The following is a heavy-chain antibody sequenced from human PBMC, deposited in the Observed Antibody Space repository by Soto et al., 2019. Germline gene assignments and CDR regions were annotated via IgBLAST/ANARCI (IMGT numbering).Heavy chain of an antibody. CDR2: IYWDDDK. CDR3: IQSRCGGDCLQSYASYYYYGMDV. J-gene: IGHJ6*02. Sequence: SGPTLVNPTQTLTLTCTCSGFSLSTTGVGVGWIRQPPGKAPEWLALIYWDDDKRYSPSLRSRLTITKDTSKNQVVLTMTNMDPVDTATYYCIQSRCGGDCLQSYASYYYYGMDVWGQGTTVTVSS. V-gene: IGHV2-5*02. CDR1: GFSLSTTGVG. D-gene: IGHD2-21*02.